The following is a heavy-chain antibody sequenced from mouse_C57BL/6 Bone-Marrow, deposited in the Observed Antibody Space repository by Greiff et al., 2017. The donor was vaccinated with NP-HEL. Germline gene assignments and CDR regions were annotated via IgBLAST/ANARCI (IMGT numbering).Heavy chain of an antibody. CDR3: TTGGSSPYAMDY. D-gene: IGHD1-1*01. CDR1: GFNIKDDY. Sequence: VQLQQSGAELVRPGASVKLSCTVSGFNIKDDYMHWVKQRPEQGLEWIGWIDPENGAPEYASNFQGKATITADTSSNPAYLQLSSLTSEDTAVDYCTTGGSSPYAMDYWGQGTSVTVSS. V-gene: IGHV14-4*01. J-gene: IGHJ4*01. CDR2: IDPENGAP.